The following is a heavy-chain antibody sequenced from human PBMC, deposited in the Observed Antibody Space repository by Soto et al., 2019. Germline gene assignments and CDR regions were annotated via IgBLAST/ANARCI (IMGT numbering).Heavy chain of an antibody. CDR1: GFTFSSYW. Sequence: GGSLRLSCAASGFTFSSYWMSWVRQAPGKGLEWVANIKQDGSEKYYVDSVKGRFTISRDNAKNTLYLQMNSLRAEDTAVYYCAKEYYYGSGTTPVIYYYYGMDVWGQGTTVTVSS. J-gene: IGHJ6*02. CDR3: AKEYYYGSGTTPVIYYYYGMDV. D-gene: IGHD3-10*01. CDR2: IKQDGSEK. V-gene: IGHV3-7*03.